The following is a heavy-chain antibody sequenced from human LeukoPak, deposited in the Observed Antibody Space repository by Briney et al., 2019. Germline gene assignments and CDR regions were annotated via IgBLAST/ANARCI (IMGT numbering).Heavy chain of an antibody. CDR2: ISYDGSNK. J-gene: IGHJ4*02. D-gene: IGHD2-15*01. V-gene: IGHV3-30*04. CDR1: GFTFSSYA. CDR3: AKQLGYCSDGSCYFPY. Sequence: GRSLRLSCAASGFTFSSYAMHWVRQAPGKGLEWVAVISYDGSNKYYADSVQGRFTISRDNSKSTLCLQMNSLRAEDTAVYYCAKQLGYCSDGSCYFPYWGQGTLVTVSS.